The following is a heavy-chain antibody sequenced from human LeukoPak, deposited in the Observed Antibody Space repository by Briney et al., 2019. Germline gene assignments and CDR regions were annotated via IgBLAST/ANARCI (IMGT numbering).Heavy chain of an antibody. J-gene: IGHJ4*02. D-gene: IGHD6-13*01. CDR3: ARFPQQLEAS. CDR2: INPNSGGT. V-gene: IGHV1-2*02. Sequence: ASVKVSCKASGGTFSSYAISWVRQAPGQGLEWMGWINPNSGGTNYAQKFQGRVTMTRDTSISTAYMELSRLRSDDTAVYYCARFPQQLEASWGQGTLVTVSS. CDR1: GGTFSSYA.